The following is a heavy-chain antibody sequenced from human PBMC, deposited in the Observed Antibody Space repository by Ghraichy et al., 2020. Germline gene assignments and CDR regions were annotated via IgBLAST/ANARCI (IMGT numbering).Heavy chain of an antibody. D-gene: IGHD6-13*01. CDR3: ARPRIAAAGGRFDY. CDR1: GGSFSNYY. CDR2: INHSGST. J-gene: IGHJ4*02. V-gene: IGHV4-34*01. Sequence: ESLNISCAVYGGSFSNYYWSWIRQSPGKGLEWIGEINHSGSTKYNPSLKSRVTISVDTSKNQFSLKLSSVTAADTAVYYCARPRIAAAGGRFDYWGQRTLVTVSS.